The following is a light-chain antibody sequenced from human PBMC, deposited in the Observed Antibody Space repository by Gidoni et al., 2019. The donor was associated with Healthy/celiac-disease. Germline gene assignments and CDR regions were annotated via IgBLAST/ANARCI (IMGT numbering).Light chain of an antibody. CDR2: AAS. CDR3: QQLNSYPL. Sequence: DIQLTQSPSFLSASVADRVTITCRASQGISSYLAWYQQKPGKAPKLLIYAASTLQSAVTSRFSGSGSETEFTITISSLQAEDFATYYCQQLNSYPLFGGGTKVEIK. CDR1: QGISSY. V-gene: IGKV1-9*01. J-gene: IGKJ4*01.